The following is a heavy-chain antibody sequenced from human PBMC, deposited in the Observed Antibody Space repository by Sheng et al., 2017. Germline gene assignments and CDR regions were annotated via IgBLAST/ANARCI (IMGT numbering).Heavy chain of an antibody. CDR3: ARGKNFWSGYRFDNWFDP. CDR1: GGSFSGYY. CDR2: INHSGST. J-gene: IGHJ5*02. Sequence: QVQLQQWGAGLLKPSETLSLTCAVYGGSFSGYYWSWIRQPPGKGLEWIGEINHSGSTNYNPSLKSRVTISVDTSKNQFSLKLSSVTAADTAVYYCARGKNFWSGYRFDNWFDPWGQGTLVTVSS. D-gene: IGHD3-3*01. V-gene: IGHV4-34*01.